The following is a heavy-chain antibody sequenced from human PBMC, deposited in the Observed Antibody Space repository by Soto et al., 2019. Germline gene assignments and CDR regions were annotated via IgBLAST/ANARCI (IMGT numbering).Heavy chain of an antibody. CDR2: MNPNSGNT. D-gene: IGHD3-3*01. V-gene: IGHV1-8*01. Sequence: ASVKVSCKASGYTFTSYDINWVRQATGQGLEWMGWMNPNSGNTGYAQKFQGRVTMTRNTSISTAYMELSSLRSEDTAVYYCCLGFSYPRGDAFDIWGQGTMVTVSS. CDR1: GYTFTSYD. J-gene: IGHJ3*02. CDR3: CLGFSYPRGDAFDI.